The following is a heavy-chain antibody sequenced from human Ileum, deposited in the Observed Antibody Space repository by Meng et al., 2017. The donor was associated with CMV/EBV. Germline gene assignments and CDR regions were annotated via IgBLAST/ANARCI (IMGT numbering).Heavy chain of an antibody. D-gene: IGHD3-3*01. CDR2: INHRGNT. J-gene: IGHJ4*02. Sequence: QVQLQQWGAGLLKPSETLSLMCAVQGSAFSDYYWTWIRQFPGKGLEWIGEINHRGNTNYNPSLKSRVTISIDTSRNQFSLKLTSVTATDKAVNYCARASPQRRFLSYWGQGTLVTVSS. CDR3: ARASPQRRFLSY. V-gene: IGHV4-34*01. CDR1: GSAFSDYY.